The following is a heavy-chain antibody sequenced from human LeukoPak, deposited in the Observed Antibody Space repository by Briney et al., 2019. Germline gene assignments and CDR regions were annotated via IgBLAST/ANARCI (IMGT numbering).Heavy chain of an antibody. CDR3: AAAYFGMDQYYYGMDV. CDR2: LSYDGSNK. CDR1: GFSLSRFS. J-gene: IGHJ6*02. D-gene: IGHD3-16*01. V-gene: IGHV3-30-3*01. Sequence: PGGSLRLSCAASGFSLSRFSMHWVRQAPRNALEWVAVLSYDGSNKYYGDSVKGRFTISRNNSKNTLYLQMNSLRVEDTAVYYCAAAYFGMDQYYYGMDVWGQGTTVTVSS.